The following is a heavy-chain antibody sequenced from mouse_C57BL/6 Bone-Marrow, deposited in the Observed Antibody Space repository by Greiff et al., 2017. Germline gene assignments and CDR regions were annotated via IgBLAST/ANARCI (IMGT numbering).Heavy chain of an antibody. J-gene: IGHJ2*01. CDR3: ARIRGDY. Sequence: QVQLQQPGAELVRPGTSVKLSCKASGYTFTSYWMHWVKQRPGQGLEWIGVIDPSDSYTNYNQKFKGKATLTVDTSSSTAYMQRSSLTSEDSAVYYCARIRGDYWGQGTTLTVSS. CDR1: GYTFTSYW. V-gene: IGHV1-59*01. CDR2: IDPSDSYT.